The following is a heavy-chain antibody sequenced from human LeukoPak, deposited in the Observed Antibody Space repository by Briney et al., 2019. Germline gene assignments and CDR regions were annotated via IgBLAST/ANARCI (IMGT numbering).Heavy chain of an antibody. CDR1: GYTFTGYY. CDR2: INPNSGGT. Sequence: GASVKVSCKASGYTFTGYYMHWVRQAPGQGREWMGWINPNSGGTKYAQKFQGRVTMTRDTSISTAYMELSRLRSDDTAVYYCAIDSSGYYSFDYWGQGTLVTVSS. V-gene: IGHV1-2*02. D-gene: IGHD3-22*01. J-gene: IGHJ4*02. CDR3: AIDSSGYYSFDY.